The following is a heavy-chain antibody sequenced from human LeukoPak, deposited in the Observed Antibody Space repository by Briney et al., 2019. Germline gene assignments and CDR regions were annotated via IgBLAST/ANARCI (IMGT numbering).Heavy chain of an antibody. J-gene: IGHJ4*02. V-gene: IGHV3-48*03. CDR1: GFTFSSYE. Sequence: GGSLRLSCAASGFTFSSYEMNWVRQAAGKGLEWVSYISSSGSTIYYADSVKGRFTISRDNAKNSLYLQMNSLRAEDTAVYYCARDSSSHYYFDYWGQGTLVTVSS. CDR3: ARDSSSHYYFDY. D-gene: IGHD2-2*01. CDR2: ISSSGSTI.